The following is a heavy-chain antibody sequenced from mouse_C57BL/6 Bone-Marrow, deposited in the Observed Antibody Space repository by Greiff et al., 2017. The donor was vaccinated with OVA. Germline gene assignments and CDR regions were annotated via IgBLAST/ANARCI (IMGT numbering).Heavy chain of an antibody. Sequence: QVQLQQSGAELVKPGASVKLSCKASGYTFTSYWMHWVKQRPGQGLEWIGMIHPNSGSTNYNEKFKSKATLTVDKSSSTAYMQLSSLTSEDSAVYYCAREGWAWFAYWGQGTLVTVSA. CDR2: IHPNSGST. J-gene: IGHJ3*01. CDR3: AREGWAWFAY. CDR1: GYTFTSYW. D-gene: IGHD3-3*01. V-gene: IGHV1-64*01.